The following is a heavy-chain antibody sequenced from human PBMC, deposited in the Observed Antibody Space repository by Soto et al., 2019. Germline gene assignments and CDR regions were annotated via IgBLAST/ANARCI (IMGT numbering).Heavy chain of an antibody. D-gene: IGHD1-26*01. CDR1: GFTFSSYA. CDR2: ISGSGGST. CDR3: AKLTSGSYSAYYYYYGMDV. V-gene: IGHV3-23*01. J-gene: IGHJ6*02. Sequence: GESLKISCAASGFTFSSYAMSWVRQAPGKGLEWVSAISGSGGSTYYADSVKGRFTISRDNSKNTLYLQMNSLRAEDTAVYYCAKLTSGSYSAYYYYYGMDVWGQGTTVTVSS.